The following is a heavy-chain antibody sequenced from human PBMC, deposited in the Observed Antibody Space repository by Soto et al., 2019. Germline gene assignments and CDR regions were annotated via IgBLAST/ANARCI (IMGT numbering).Heavy chain of an antibody. J-gene: IGHJ4*02. Sequence: AASVKVSCKASGYTFTSYGISWVRQAPGQGLEWMGWISAYNGNTNYAQKLQGRVTMTTDTSTSAAYMELRSLRSDDTAVYYCARYDYVWGSSDYWGQGTLVTVSS. CDR2: ISAYNGNT. CDR1: GYTFTSYG. V-gene: IGHV1-18*04. D-gene: IGHD3-16*01. CDR3: ARYDYVWGSSDY.